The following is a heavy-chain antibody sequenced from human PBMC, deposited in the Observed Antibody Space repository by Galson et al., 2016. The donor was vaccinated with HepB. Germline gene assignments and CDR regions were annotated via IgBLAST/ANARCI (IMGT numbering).Heavy chain of an antibody. V-gene: IGHV3-23*01. CDR2: ISASGHST. CDR3: AKEPLNYYEKSGYSGYFDY. J-gene: IGHJ4*02. D-gene: IGHD3-22*01. Sequence: SLRLSCAASGFTFSNYAMAWVRQAPGKGLEWVSSISASGHSTYYADSVQGRFTISRDNSNNTLYLQMNSLRADDTAVFYCAKEPLNYYEKSGYSGYFDYWGQGNLVTVSS. CDR1: GFTFSNYA.